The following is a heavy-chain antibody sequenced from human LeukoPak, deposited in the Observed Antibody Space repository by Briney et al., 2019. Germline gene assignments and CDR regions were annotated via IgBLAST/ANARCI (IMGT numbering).Heavy chain of an antibody. Sequence: PGGSLRLSCAASGFTVSSNYMSWVRQAPGKGLEWVSAISGSGGSTYYADSVKGRFTISRDNSKNTLYLQMNSLRAEDTAVYYCATKLEWPLFFDYWGQGTLVTVSS. CDR3: ATKLEWPLFFDY. CDR1: GFTVSSNY. J-gene: IGHJ4*02. D-gene: IGHD3-3*01. CDR2: ISGSGGST. V-gene: IGHV3-23*01.